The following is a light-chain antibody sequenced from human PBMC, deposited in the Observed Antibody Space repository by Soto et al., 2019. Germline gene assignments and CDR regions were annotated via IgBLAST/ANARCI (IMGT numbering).Light chain of an antibody. CDR2: DVS. V-gene: IGLV2-14*01. CDR3: SSYTRSTSYV. Sequence: QSALTQPASVSDSPGQSITISCTGTSSDVGGYNYVSWYQHHPGKAPRLMIYDVSNRPSGVSNRFSGSKSGNTASLIISGLQAEDEADYYCSSYTRSTSYVFGTGTNAT. J-gene: IGLJ1*01. CDR1: SSDVGGYNY.